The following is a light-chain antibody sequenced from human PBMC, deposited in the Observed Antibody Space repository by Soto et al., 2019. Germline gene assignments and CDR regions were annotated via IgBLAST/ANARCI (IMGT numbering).Light chain of an antibody. CDR3: TSYTSASTPYV. Sequence: QSALTQPASVSGSPGQSLTISCAGTSSDVGRYSYVSWYPQHPGKAPRLIIYDVYNRPSGVSNRFSGSKSGNTASLTISGLQAEDEADYFCTSYTSASTPYVFGGGTKLAVL. CDR1: SSDVGRYSY. CDR2: DVY. J-gene: IGLJ1*01. V-gene: IGLV2-14*01.